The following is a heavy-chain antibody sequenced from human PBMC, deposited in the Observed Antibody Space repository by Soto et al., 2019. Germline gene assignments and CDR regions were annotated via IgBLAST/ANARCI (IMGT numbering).Heavy chain of an antibody. Sequence: PGGSLRLSXAASGFTFSSYAMSWVRQAPGKGLEWVSYISGSGYTSDVGPTIHYADSVKGRFTISRNNAKNSLYLQMNSLRVEDTAAYYCARVAQSFIEYFQHWGQGTLVTVSS. J-gene: IGHJ1*01. D-gene: IGHD3-16*02. CDR2: ISGSGYTSDVGPTI. V-gene: IGHV3-48*03. CDR1: GFTFSSYA. CDR3: ARVAQSFIEYFQH.